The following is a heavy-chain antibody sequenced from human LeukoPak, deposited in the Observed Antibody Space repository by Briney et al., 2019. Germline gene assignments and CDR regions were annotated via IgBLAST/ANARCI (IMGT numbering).Heavy chain of an antibody. CDR1: GYTFTTRYY. CDR2: ISTYNGDT. CDR3: ARDPSNTSGWYIYFDY. D-gene: IGHD6-19*01. J-gene: IGHJ4*02. V-gene: IGHV1-18*01. Sequence: ASVKVSCKASGYTFTTRYYMHWVRQAPGQGLEWMGWISTYNGDTNYAQKFQGRVTITKDTSASTAYMELRSLRSDDTAVYYCARDPSNTSGWYIYFDYWGQGALVTVSS.